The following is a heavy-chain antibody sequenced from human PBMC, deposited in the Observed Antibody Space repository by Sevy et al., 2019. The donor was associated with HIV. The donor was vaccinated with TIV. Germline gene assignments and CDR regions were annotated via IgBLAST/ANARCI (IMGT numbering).Heavy chain of an antibody. CDR1: GFIFRRYW. D-gene: IGHD6-19*01. CDR3: ARDSDWKPVDY. J-gene: IGHJ4*02. Sequence: GGSLRLSCAASGFIFRRYWMTWVRQAPGKGLEWVANIKEDGSAKNYVDSVKRRFTIARDNAKNSMHLQMNSLRAEDTAIYYCARDSDWKPVDYWGQGTLVTVSS. V-gene: IGHV3-7*03. CDR2: IKEDGSAK.